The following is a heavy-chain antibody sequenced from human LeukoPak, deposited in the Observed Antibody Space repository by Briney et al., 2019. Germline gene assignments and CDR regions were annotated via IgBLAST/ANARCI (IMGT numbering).Heavy chain of an antibody. CDR3: AKRGMTTIKEGFDY. CDR2: VSSSGGST. Sequence: TGGSLRLSCAASGFTFSTYAMSWVRQAPGKGLQWVSAVSSSGGSTYYADSVKGRFTISRDNSKNTVYLQMNSLRAEDTAVYYCAKRGMTTIKEGFDYWGQGTLVNVSS. D-gene: IGHD5-24*01. V-gene: IGHV3-23*01. CDR1: GFTFSTYA. J-gene: IGHJ4*02.